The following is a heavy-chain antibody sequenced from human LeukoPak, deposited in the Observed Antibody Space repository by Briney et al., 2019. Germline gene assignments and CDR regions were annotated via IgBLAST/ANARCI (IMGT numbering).Heavy chain of an antibody. CDR3: ARARYSSAIYYYYGMDV. J-gene: IGHJ6*02. Sequence: PGGSLRLSCAASGFTVSSNYMSWVRQAPGKGLEWVSVIYSGGSTYYADSVKGRFTISRDNSKNTLYLQMNSLRAEDTAVYYCARARYSSAIYYYYGMDVWGQGTTVTVSS. CDR2: IYSGGST. D-gene: IGHD6-25*01. CDR1: GFTVSSNY. V-gene: IGHV3-53*05.